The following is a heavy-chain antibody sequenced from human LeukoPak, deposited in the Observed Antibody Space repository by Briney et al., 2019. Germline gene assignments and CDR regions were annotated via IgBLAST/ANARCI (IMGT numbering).Heavy chain of an antibody. D-gene: IGHD5-24*01. V-gene: IGHV1-8*01. J-gene: IGHJ5*02. CDR1: GYTFTSYD. CDR2: MNPNSGNT. CDR3: ARQLLLSTIPFDP. Sequence: ASVKVSCKASGYTFTSYDINWVRQATGQGLEWMGWMNPNSGNTGYAQKFQGRVTMTRNTSISTAYMELSSLTSEDTAVYFCARQLLLSTIPFDPWGQGTLVTVSS.